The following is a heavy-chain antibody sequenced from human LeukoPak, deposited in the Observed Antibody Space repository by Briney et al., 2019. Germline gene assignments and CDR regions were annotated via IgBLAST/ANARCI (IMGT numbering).Heavy chain of an antibody. CDR3: ATGGYDVSYGGNGSPTYYYFDY. D-gene: IGHD4-23*01. J-gene: IGHJ4*02. V-gene: IGHV1-24*01. Sequence: ASVKVSCKVSGYTLTELSMHWVRQAPGKGLEWMGGFDPEDGETIYAQKFQGRVTMTEDTSTDTAYMELSSLRSGDTAVYYCATGGYDVSYGGNGSPTYYYFDYWGQGTLVTVSS. CDR2: FDPEDGET. CDR1: GYTLTELS.